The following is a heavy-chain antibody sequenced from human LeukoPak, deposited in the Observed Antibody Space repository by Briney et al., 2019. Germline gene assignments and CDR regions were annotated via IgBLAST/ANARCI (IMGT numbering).Heavy chain of an antibody. CDR3: AKEMGAAWVDAFDI. Sequence: PGGSLRLSCVASGFTFGSYAMSWVRQAPGKGLEWVSAISGSGGNTFYADSVKGRFTISRGNSKNTVYRQMNSLRAENTAVYYWAKEMGAAWVDAFDIWGQGTMVTVSS. J-gene: IGHJ3*02. CDR2: ISGSGGNT. D-gene: IGHD1-26*01. V-gene: IGHV3-23*01. CDR1: GFTFGSYA.